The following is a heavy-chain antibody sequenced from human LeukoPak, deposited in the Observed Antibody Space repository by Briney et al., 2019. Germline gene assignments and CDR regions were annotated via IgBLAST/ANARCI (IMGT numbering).Heavy chain of an antibody. J-gene: IGHJ4*02. D-gene: IGHD3-16*01. CDR1: GFTFRSGA. V-gene: IGHV3-30*02. CDR2: IPYDGTNE. CDR3: AKDWGERWTIDY. Sequence: GVYLRLSCAASGFTFRSGAMHWVRQAPGKGLEWVSFIPYDGTNEFYVDSVRGRFTISRDNSKNTLYLQMNSLRAEDTAVYYCAKDWGERWTIDYWGQGTLVTVSS.